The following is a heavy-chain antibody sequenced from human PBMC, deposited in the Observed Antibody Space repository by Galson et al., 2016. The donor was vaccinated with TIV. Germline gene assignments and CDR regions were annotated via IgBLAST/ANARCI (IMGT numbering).Heavy chain of an antibody. CDR1: GFSLRDYP. D-gene: IGHD3-3*01. J-gene: IGHJ4*02. CDR2: ITYDGSDE. V-gene: IGHV3-30*04. CDR3: ARDKGVERDLKFYFDS. Sequence: SLRLSCAAAGFSLRDYPMHWVRQAPGKGLEWVAVITYDGSDENYADPVKGRFTISRDNSKNTLHLQMHGLKTEDTAVYYCARDKGVERDLKFYFDSWGQGTLVTVSA.